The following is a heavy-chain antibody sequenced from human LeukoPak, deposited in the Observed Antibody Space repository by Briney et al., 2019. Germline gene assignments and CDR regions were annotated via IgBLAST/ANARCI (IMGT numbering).Heavy chain of an antibody. J-gene: IGHJ4*02. CDR1: GGSISSSSYY. CDR2: INHSGGT. Sequence: SETLSLTCTVSGGSISSSSYYWSWIRQPPGKGLEWIGEINHSGGTNYNPSLKSRVTISVDTSKNQFSLKLSSVTAADTAVYYCARDVVGAADYWGQGTLVTVSS. D-gene: IGHD1-26*01. CDR3: ARDVVGAADY. V-gene: IGHV4-39*07.